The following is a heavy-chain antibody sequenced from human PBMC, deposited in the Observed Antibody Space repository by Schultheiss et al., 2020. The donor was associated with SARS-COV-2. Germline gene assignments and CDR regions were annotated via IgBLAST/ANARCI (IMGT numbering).Heavy chain of an antibody. CDR2: INHTGST. CDR1: GGSISSGGYY. J-gene: IGHJ6*02. V-gene: IGHV4-39*07. CDR3: ARMAWDWNGMDV. D-gene: IGHD3/OR15-3a*01. Sequence: SETLSLTCTVSGGSISSGGYYWSWIRQPPGKGLEWIGEINHTGSTNYNPSLKSRVTISIDTSTSQFSLKLNSVTAADTAVYYCARMAWDWNGMDVWGQGTTVTVSS.